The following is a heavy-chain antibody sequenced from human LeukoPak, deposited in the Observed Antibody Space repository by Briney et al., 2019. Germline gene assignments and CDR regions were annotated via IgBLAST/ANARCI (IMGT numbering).Heavy chain of an antibody. CDR1: GGSFSGYY. Sequence: PSETLSLTCAVYGGSFSGYYWSWIRQPPGKGLEWIGEINHSGSTNYNPPLKSRVTISVDTSKNQFSLKLSSVTAADTAVYYCARTHFPRGYFDYWGQGTLVTVSS. CDR2: INHSGST. CDR3: ARTHFPRGYFDY. J-gene: IGHJ4*02. V-gene: IGHV4-34*01.